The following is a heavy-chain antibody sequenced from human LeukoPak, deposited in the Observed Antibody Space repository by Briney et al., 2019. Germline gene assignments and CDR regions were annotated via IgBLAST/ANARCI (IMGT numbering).Heavy chain of an antibody. V-gene: IGHV1-2*02. CDR2: INPNSGDT. J-gene: IGHJ4*02. CDR1: GYTFTGYY. Sequence: GASVKVSCKASGYTFTGYYIHWVRQAPGPGREWIGWINPNSGDTDYVQKFQGRVTMTRDTSISTAYMELSSLTSDDTAVYYCARVEGLSSSPRTLRYWGQGTPVSVSS. D-gene: IGHD2-15*01. CDR3: ARVEGLSSSPRTLRY.